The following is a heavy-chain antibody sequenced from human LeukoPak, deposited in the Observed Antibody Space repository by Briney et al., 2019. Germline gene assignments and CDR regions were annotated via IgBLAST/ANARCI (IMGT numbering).Heavy chain of an antibody. CDR3: ARSYGSGTYPFDY. J-gene: IGHJ4*02. CDR2: TRKKVNSYTT. CDR1: GFTFSDHY. Sequence: GGSLRLSCAASGFTFSDHYMDWVRQAPGKRLEWVGRTRKKVNSYTTEYAASVKGRFTISRDDSKNSLYLQMNSLKTEDTAVYYCARSYGSGTYPFDYWSQGTLVTVSS. V-gene: IGHV3-72*01. D-gene: IGHD3-10*01.